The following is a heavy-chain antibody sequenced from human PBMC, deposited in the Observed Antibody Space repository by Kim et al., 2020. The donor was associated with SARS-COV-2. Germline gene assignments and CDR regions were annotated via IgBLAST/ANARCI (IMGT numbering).Heavy chain of an antibody. CDR3: VKERPDTGYYPYFDY. V-gene: IGHV3-64D*06. CDR2: ISSNGGST. J-gene: IGHJ4*02. CDR1: GFTFSSYA. Sequence: GGSLRLSCSASGFTFSSYAMHWVRQAPGKGLEYVSAISSNGGSTYYADSVKGRFTISRDNSKNTLYLQMSILRAEDTAVYYCVKERPDTGYYPYFDYWGQGTLVTVSS. D-gene: IGHD3-9*01.